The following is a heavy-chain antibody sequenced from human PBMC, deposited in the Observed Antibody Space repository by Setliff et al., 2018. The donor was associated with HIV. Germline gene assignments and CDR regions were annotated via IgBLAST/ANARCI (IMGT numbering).Heavy chain of an antibody. CDR2: IYTNGST. D-gene: IGHD6-19*01. CDR1: GGSISSYF. V-gene: IGHV4-4*08. CDR3: ASGREAVAGALHFDY. J-gene: IGHJ4*02. Sequence: PSETLSLTCTVSGGSISSYFWSWIRQPPGKGLEWIGYIYTNGSTNYNPSLKSRVTISVDTSKNKFSLKLNSVTAADTAVYYCASGREAVAGALHFDYWGQGPLVTVSS.